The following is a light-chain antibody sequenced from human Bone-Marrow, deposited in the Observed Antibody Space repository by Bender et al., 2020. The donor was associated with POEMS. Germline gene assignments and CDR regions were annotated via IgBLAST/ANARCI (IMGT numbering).Light chain of an antibody. V-gene: IGLV2-8*01. CDR1: SSDVGGYNS. J-gene: IGLJ3*02. CDR3: QSYDNSLGGWV. Sequence: QSALTQPPSASGSPGQSVTISCTGTSSDVGGYNSVSWYQQHPGKAPKLMIYGVSHRPSGVPDRFSGSKSGTSASLAITGLQAEDEGDYYCQSYDNSLGGWVFGGGTKLTVL. CDR2: GVS.